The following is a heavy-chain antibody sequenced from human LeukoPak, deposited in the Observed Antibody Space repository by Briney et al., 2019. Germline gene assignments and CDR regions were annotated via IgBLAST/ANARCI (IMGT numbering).Heavy chain of an antibody. CDR3: AKDGSYYDSSGSSL. D-gene: IGHD3-22*01. J-gene: IGHJ4*02. Sequence: GGSLRLSCAASGFTFSSYAMSWVRQAPGKGLEWVSAISGSGGSTYYADSVKGRFTISRDNSKNTLYLQMNSLRAEDTAVYYCAKDGSYYDSSGSSLWGRGTLVTVSS. CDR2: ISGSGGST. CDR1: GFTFSSYA. V-gene: IGHV3-23*01.